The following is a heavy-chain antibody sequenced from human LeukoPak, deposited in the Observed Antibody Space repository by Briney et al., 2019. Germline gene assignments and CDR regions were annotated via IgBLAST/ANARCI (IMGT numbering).Heavy chain of an antibody. CDR3: ARVVRWLSNYFDY. CDR1: GDSISNNNW. J-gene: IGHJ4*02. CDR2: IYHSGST. D-gene: IGHD3-9*01. Sequence: PSGTLSLTCAVSGDSISNNNWWSWVRQPPGKGLEWIGEIYHSGSTNYIPSLKSRVTISLDKSKNQFSLKLTSVTAADTAVYYCARVVRWLSNYFDYWGQGALVTVSS. V-gene: IGHV4-4*02.